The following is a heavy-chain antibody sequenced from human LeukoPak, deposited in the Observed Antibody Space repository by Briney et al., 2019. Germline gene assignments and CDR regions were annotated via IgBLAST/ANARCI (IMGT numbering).Heavy chain of an antibody. V-gene: IGHV1-8*03. CDR2: MNPNSGNT. CDR3: ATASRSYYHYYMDV. D-gene: IGHD2/OR15-2a*01. CDR1: GYTFTSYD. Sequence: ASVKVSCKASGYTFTSYDINWVRQATGQGLEWMGWMNPNSGNTGYAQKFQGRVTITRNTSISTAYMELSSLRSEDTAVYYCATASRSYYHYYMDVWGKGTTATVSS. J-gene: IGHJ6*03.